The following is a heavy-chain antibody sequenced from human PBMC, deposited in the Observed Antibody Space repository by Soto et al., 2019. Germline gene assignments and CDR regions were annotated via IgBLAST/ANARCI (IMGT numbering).Heavy chain of an antibody. D-gene: IGHD2-15*01. J-gene: IGHJ1*01. CDR1: GFTFSSYG. Sequence: GGSLRLSCAASGFTFSSYGMHWVRQAPGKGLEWVAVISYDGSNKYYADSVKGRFTISRDNSKNTLYLQMNSLRAEDTAVYYCAKDTCSGGSCYSRPEYFQHWGQGTLVTVSS. CDR3: AKDTCSGGSCYSRPEYFQH. V-gene: IGHV3-30*18. CDR2: ISYDGSNK.